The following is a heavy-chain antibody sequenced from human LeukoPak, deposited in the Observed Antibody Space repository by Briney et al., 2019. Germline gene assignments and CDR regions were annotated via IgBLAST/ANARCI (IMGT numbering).Heavy chain of an antibody. J-gene: IGHJ6*02. CDR1: GGSISSGGYY. V-gene: IGHV4-61*08. D-gene: IGHD5-24*01. Sequence: SETLSLTCTVSGGSISSGGYYWSWIRQHPGKGLEWIGYIYYSGSTNYNPSLKSRVTISVDTSKNQFSLKLSSVTAADTAVYYCARDSPSEIHYYYGMDVWGQGTTVTVSS. CDR2: IYYSGST. CDR3: ARDSPSEIHYYYGMDV.